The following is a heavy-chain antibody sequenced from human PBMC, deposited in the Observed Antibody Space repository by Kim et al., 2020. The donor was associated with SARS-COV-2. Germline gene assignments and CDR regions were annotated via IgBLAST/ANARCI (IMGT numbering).Heavy chain of an antibody. V-gene: IGHV3-23*01. Sequence: GDATYYADSVKGRFTISRDNSKNTLYLLMNSLRVDDTAVYYCAKGWLWHDYWGQGTLVTVSS. CDR3: AKGWLWHDY. J-gene: IGHJ4*02. CDR2: GDAT. D-gene: IGHD5-12*01.